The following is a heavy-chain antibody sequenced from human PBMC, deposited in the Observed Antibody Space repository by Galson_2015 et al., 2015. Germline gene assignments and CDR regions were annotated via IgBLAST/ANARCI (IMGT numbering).Heavy chain of an antibody. J-gene: IGHJ5*01. Sequence: CAISGDSVSSNSAAWNWIRQSPSRGLEWLGRTYYRSKWYNGYAASVKGRITINPDTSKNQFSLQLNSVTPEDTAVYYCARMVGDSPDSWVQGTLVTVSS. V-gene: IGHV6-1*01. CDR2: TYYRSKWYN. CDR1: GDSVSSNSAA. CDR3: ARMVGDSPDS. D-gene: IGHD3-10*01.